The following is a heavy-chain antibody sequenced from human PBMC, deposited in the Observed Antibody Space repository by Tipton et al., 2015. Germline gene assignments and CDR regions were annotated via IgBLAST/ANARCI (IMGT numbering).Heavy chain of an antibody. J-gene: IGHJ4*02. Sequence: LSCTVFGGSISSDYWTWIRQPPGRGLEWIVNIFHSGTTNYNPSLRSRVTISIDTSNNQFSLRLTSVTAADTAVYYCARDSSSLYTGTYFFADWGRGTLVTVSS. CDR3: ARDSSSLYTGTYFFAD. D-gene: IGHD1-26*01. CDR2: IFHSGTT. V-gene: IGHV4-59*01. CDR1: GGSISSDY.